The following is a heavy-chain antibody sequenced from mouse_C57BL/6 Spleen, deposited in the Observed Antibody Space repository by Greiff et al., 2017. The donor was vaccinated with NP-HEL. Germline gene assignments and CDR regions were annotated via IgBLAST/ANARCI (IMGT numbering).Heavy chain of an antibody. J-gene: IGHJ2*01. Sequence: QVQLKQPGAELVKPGASVKLSCKASGYTFTSYWMQWVKQRPGQGLEWIGEIDPSDSYTNYNQKFKGKATLTVDTSSSTAYMQLSSLTSEDSAVYYCARAQVTFYFDYWGQGTTLTVSS. CDR2: IDPSDSYT. CDR1: GYTFTSYW. CDR3: ARAQVTFYFDY. V-gene: IGHV1-50*01. D-gene: IGHD2-5*01.